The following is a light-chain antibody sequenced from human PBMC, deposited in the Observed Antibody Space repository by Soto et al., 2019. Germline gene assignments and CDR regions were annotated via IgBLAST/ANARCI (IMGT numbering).Light chain of an antibody. Sequence: EIVMTQSPATLSVSPGERATLSCRASQSVSNNLAWYQQKPGQAPRLLIYGASTRATGIPSRFSGSGSGTEFTLTISSLQSEDFAVYYCQQYNNWPPYTFGQGTKLEIK. J-gene: IGKJ2*01. CDR1: QSVSNN. V-gene: IGKV3-15*01. CDR2: GAS. CDR3: QQYNNWPPYT.